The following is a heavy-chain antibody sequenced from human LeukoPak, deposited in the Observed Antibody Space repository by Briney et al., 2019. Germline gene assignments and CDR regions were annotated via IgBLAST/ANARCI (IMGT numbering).Heavy chain of an antibody. V-gene: IGHV3-33*08. CDR3: ARDQQDY. J-gene: IGHJ4*02. CDR1: GFTFTTYG. D-gene: IGHD6-13*01. Sequence: HPGGSLRLSCAASGFTFTTYGVHWVRQAPGKGLEWMAVIWYDGSKEYYADSVKGRFTISRDNSENMLFLQMNSLRAEDTAVYYCARDQQDYWGQGTLVTVSS. CDR2: IWYDGSKE.